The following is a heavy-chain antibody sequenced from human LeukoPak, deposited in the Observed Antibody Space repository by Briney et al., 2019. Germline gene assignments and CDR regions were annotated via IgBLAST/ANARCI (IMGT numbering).Heavy chain of an antibody. Sequence: GGSLRLSCAASGFTFMTYSMSWVRQAPGKGLEWVSSISGGSNDIHYADSVKGRFTISRDNTKNSLYLQMNSLRAEDTAVYYCASGTLFNPWGQGTLVTVSS. CDR1: GFTFMTYS. D-gene: IGHD1-14*01. CDR2: ISGGSNDI. V-gene: IGHV3-21*01. CDR3: ASGTLFNP. J-gene: IGHJ5*02.